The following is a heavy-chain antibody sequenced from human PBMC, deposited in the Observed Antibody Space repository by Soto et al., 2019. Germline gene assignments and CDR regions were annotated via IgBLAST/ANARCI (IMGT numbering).Heavy chain of an antibody. J-gene: IGHJ4*02. Sequence: QVQLVQSGAEVKKPGSSVKVSCKASGGTFGSYAFSWVRQAPGQGLEWMGGIIPVSGAAHYAQKFQGRVTITADESTRKAYMELRSLSSQDTAVYYCATALGCRSTSCTLDYWGQGTRVIVSS. D-gene: IGHD2-2*01. CDR1: GGTFGSYA. CDR3: ATALGCRSTSCTLDY. CDR2: IIPVSGAA. V-gene: IGHV1-69*01.